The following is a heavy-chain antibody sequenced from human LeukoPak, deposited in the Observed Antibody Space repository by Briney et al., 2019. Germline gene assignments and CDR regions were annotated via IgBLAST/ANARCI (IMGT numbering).Heavy chain of an antibody. CDR3: SKNFGPYGDYEYFQH. D-gene: IGHD4-17*01. Sequence: PGGSLRLSCAASGFTFSSYGIHWVRQAPGKGLEWVAVISYDGSNKYYADSVKGRFTISRDNSKNTLSLQMNSLRAEDTAVYYCSKNFGPYGDYEYFQHWGQGTLVTVSS. CDR1: GFTFSSYG. V-gene: IGHV3-30*18. CDR2: ISYDGSNK. J-gene: IGHJ1*01.